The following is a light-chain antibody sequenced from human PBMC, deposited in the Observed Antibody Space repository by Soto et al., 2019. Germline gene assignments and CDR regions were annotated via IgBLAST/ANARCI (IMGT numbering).Light chain of an antibody. CDR2: SGS. CDR3: QQYNNWPPIT. V-gene: IGKV3-15*01. CDR1: QSLRDN. J-gene: IGKJ5*01. Sequence: EIVMTQSPATLSVSPGERATLSCRDSQSLRDNIAWYQQKPGEAARLLIYSGSTRATGVPARLSSSGSGTEVTLTISSLQSDEYAVYYCQQYNNWPPITFGQGTRLDIK.